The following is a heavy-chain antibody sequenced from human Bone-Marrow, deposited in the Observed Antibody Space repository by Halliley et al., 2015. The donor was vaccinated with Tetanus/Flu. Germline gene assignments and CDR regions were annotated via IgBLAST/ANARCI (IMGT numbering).Heavy chain of an antibody. CDR3: ARRSGVGDTDFDY. D-gene: IGHD1-26*01. J-gene: IGHJ4*02. CDR1: GYIFSDYW. V-gene: IGHV5-51*01. CDR2: VYPDDSDT. Sequence: EVQLVQSGAEVKKPGESLKISCKGFGYIFSDYWIGWVRQMPGKGLGWMGIVYPDDSDTRYSPSFQGQVTISADKSISTAYLQWGSLKASDSAMYYCARRSGVGDTDFDYWGQGALVPVST.